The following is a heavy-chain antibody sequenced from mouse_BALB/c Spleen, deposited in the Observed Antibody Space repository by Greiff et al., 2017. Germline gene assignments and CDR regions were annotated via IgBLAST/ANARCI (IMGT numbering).Heavy chain of an antibody. V-gene: IGHV1-15*01. Sequence: QVQLQQSGAELVRPGASVTLSCKASGYTFTDYEMHWVKQTPVHGLEWIGAIDPETGGTAYNQNFKDKASLTVDKSSSTAYMELHSLTSEDSAVYYCAREGYDGYSDYWGQGTTLTVSS. J-gene: IGHJ2*01. CDR1: GYTFTDYE. CDR2: IDPETGGT. CDR3: AREGYDGYSDY. D-gene: IGHD2-3*01.